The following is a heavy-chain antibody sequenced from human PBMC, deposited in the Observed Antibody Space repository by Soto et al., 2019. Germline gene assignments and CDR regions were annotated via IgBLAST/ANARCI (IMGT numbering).Heavy chain of an antibody. CDR3: ARTSSGWYSDH. D-gene: IGHD6-19*01. CDR1: GYTFVSYG. V-gene: IGHV1-18*01. J-gene: IGHJ4*02. Sequence: QVELVQSGAEVKKPGASVRVSCQASGYTFVSYGINWVRQAPGQGLEWMGWLTPYNGNTKYAQNFQGRVAMTADTSTNTAYMDGRSLRSDDTAVYYCARTSSGWYSDHWGQGTLVTVSS. CDR2: LTPYNGNT.